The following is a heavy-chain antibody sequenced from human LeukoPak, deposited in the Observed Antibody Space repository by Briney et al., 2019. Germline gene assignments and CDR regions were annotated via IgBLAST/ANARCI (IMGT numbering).Heavy chain of an antibody. V-gene: IGHV3-23*01. CDR3: AKEIVNQLTVVSLYFDY. J-gene: IGHJ4*02. CDR2: ISDFGSST. CDR1: GFTFGTYA. Sequence: GGSLRLSCAASGFTFGTYAMTWVRQTPGKGLEWVSGISDFGSSTYYADSVRGRFTISRDNSKNTLYLQMNSLRAEDTAVYYCAKEIVNQLTVVSLYFDYWGQGTLVTVSS. D-gene: IGHD6-6*01.